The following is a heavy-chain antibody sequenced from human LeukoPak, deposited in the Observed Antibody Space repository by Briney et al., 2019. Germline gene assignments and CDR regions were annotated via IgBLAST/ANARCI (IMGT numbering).Heavy chain of an antibody. V-gene: IGHV4-59*01. CDR1: GGSISTFY. D-gene: IGHD6-19*01. J-gene: IGHJ2*01. CDR3: ARGGQWLPAWYFDL. Sequence: PSETLSLTCTVSGGSISTFYWSWIRQPPGKGLEWIGYIHYSGSTNHNPSLKSRVTISIDTSKNQLSLKLTSVTAADTAVYYCARGGQWLPAWYFDLWGRGTLVTVSS. CDR2: IHYSGST.